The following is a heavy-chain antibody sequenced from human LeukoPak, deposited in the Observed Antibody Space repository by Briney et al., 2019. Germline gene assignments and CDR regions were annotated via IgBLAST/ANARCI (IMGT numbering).Heavy chain of an antibody. Sequence: SQTLSLTCIVSGGSISSGGYYWRWIRQHPGKGLEWIGYIYYSGSTYYNPSLKSRVIISLDTSNNQFSLKLSSVTAADTAVYYCARVGNWFDPWGQGTLVTVSS. J-gene: IGHJ5*02. CDR1: GGSISSGGYY. CDR2: IYYSGST. V-gene: IGHV4-31*03. D-gene: IGHD3-10*01. CDR3: ARVGNWFDP.